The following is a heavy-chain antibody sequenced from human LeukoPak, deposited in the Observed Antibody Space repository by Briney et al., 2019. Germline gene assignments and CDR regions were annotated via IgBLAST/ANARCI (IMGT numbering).Heavy chain of an antibody. D-gene: IGHD3-10*01. CDR3: AKVTYGSGTYGAFDS. CDR2: IRYDGSNK. J-gene: IGHJ4*02. V-gene: IGHV3-30*02. CDR1: GFTFSSYG. Sequence: GGSLRLSCAASGFTFSSYGMHWVRQAPGKGLEWVAFIRYDGSNKYYADSVKGRFTISRDNAKNTLYLQMNSLRAEDTAVYYCAKVTYGSGTYGAFDSWGQGTLVTVSS.